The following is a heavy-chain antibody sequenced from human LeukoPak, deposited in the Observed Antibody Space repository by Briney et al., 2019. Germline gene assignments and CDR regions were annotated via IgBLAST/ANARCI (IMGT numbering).Heavy chain of an antibody. D-gene: IGHD3-22*01. V-gene: IGHV3-48*03. CDR3: TRPWNYYDPNDY. J-gene: IGHJ4*02. CDR1: GFTFSSYE. Sequence: GGSLRLSCAASGFTFSSYEMNWVRQAPGKGLEWVSYISSSGSTIYYADSVKGRFTISRDDSKNTAYLQMNSLKTEDTAVYYCTRPWNYYDPNDYWGQGTLVTVSS. CDR2: ISSSGSTI.